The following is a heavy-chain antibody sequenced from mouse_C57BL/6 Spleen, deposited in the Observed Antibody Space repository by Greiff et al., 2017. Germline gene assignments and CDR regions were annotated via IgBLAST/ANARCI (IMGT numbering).Heavy chain of an antibody. J-gene: IGHJ4*01. CDR1: GFSLTSYG. CDR3: ARYDYDVGYAMDY. V-gene: IGHV2-6*03. CDR2: IWSDGST. D-gene: IGHD2-4*01. Sequence: VQLKESGPGLVAPSQSLSITCTVSGFSLTSYGVHWVRQPPGKGLEWLVVIWSDGSTTYNSALKSRLSISKDNSKSQVFLKMNSLQTDDTAMYYCARYDYDVGYAMDYWGQGTSVTVSS.